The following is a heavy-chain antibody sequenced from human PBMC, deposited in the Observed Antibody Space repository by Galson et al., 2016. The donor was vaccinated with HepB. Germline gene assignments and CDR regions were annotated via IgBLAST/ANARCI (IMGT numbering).Heavy chain of an antibody. D-gene: IGHD6-13*01. CDR3: VRPEYPSTWYYFHY. J-gene: IGHJ4*02. Sequence: QSGAEVKKPGESLKISCKGSGSSFFSYWIGWVRQMPGKGLEWMGIIYPGDSDTRYSLSFQGHVTISVDESISTAYLQLTTLKASNSAIYYCVRPEYPSTWYYFHYWGQGTLVTVAS. CDR1: GSSFFSYW. V-gene: IGHV5-51*01. CDR2: IYPGDSDT.